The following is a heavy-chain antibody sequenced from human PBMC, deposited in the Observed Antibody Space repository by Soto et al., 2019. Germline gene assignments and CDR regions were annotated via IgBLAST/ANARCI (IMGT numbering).Heavy chain of an antibody. Sequence: ASVKVSCKASGGTFSSYAISWVRQAPGQGLEWMGGITPIFGTANYAQKFQGRVTITADKSTSTAYMELSSLRSEDTAVYYCASTYCGGDCYPGYFQHWGQGTLVTVSS. CDR3: ASTYCGGDCYPGYFQH. CDR1: GGTFSSYA. J-gene: IGHJ1*01. D-gene: IGHD2-21*02. CDR2: ITPIFGTA. V-gene: IGHV1-69*06.